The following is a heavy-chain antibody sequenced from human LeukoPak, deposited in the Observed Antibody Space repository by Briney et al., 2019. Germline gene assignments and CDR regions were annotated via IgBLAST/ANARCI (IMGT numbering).Heavy chain of an antibody. CDR2: INHSGST. D-gene: IGHD3-3*01. J-gene: IGHJ6*03. CDR1: GGSFSGYY. V-gene: IGHV4-34*01. CDR3: ARGPYDFWSGYQYYYYYYYMDV. Sequence: SETLSLTCAVYGGSFSGYYWSWIRQPPGKGLEWIGEINHSGSTNYNPSLKSRVAISVDTSKNQFSLKLSSVTAADTAVYYCARGPYDFWSGYQYYYYYYYMDVWGKGTTVTVSS.